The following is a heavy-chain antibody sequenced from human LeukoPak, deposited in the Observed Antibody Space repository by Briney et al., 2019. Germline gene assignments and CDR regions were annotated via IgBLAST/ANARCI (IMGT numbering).Heavy chain of an antibody. D-gene: IGHD2-15*01. J-gene: IGHJ3*02. CDR2: IYHSGST. CDR3: ARECSGGSCYDAFDI. Sequence: PSETLSLTCAVSGGSISSGGYSWSWIRQPPGKGLEWIGYIYHSGSTYYNPSLKSRVTISVDRSKNQFSLKLSSVTAADTAVYYCARECSGGSCYDAFDIWGQGTMVTVSS. CDR1: GGSISSGGYS. V-gene: IGHV4-30-2*01.